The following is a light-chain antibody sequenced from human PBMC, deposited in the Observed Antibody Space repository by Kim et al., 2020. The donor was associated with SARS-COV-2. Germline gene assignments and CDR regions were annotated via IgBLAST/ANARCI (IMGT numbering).Light chain of an antibody. V-gene: IGKV1-16*02. CDR3: QQYNSYPLA. CDR2: AAS. J-gene: IGKJ4*01. Sequence: ASVGDRVTITCRERQGISNKLARFHQKPGKAPKSLIYAASSLQSGVPTKFRGSGSGTDFTLTSGRVRPGDFATYYCQQYNSYPLAFGGGTKVDIK. CDR1: QGISNK.